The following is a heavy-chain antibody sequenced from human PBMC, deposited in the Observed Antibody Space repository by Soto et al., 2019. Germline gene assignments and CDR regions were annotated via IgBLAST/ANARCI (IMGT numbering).Heavy chain of an antibody. CDR3: ARDRWDYYDSSGYHDY. CDR2: IYHSGST. Sequence: SETLSLTCAVSGYSISSGYYWGWIQQPPGKGLEWIGSIYHSGSTYYNPSLKGRVTISVDTSKNQFSLKLSSVTAADTAVYYCARDRWDYYDSSGYHDYWGQGTLVTVSS. V-gene: IGHV4-38-2*02. CDR1: GYSISSGYY. J-gene: IGHJ4*02. D-gene: IGHD3-22*01.